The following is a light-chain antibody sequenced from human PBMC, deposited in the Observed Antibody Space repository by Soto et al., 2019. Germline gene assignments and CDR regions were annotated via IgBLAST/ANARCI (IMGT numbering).Light chain of an antibody. Sequence: IQMTQSPSTLSASVGDRVTITCRASQSISSYLAWYQQKPGKAPKLLIYQASSLENGVPSRFSGSGSGTEFSLTISSLQPDDFATYYCQQYSSHSTFGQGTKVDIK. V-gene: IGKV1-5*03. CDR1: QSISSY. CDR3: QQYSSHST. J-gene: IGKJ1*01. CDR2: QAS.